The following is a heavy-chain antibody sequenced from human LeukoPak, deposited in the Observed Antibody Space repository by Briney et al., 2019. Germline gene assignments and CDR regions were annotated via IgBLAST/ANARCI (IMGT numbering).Heavy chain of an antibody. J-gene: IGHJ4*02. CDR2: FDPEDGGT. CDR1: GYTLTELS. CDR3: ATQSAYCSSTSCTFDY. V-gene: IGHV1-24*01. D-gene: IGHD2-2*01. Sequence: ASVKVSCKVSGYTLTELSMHWVRQAPGKGLEWMGGFDPEDGGTIYAQKFQGRVTMTEDTSTDTAYMELSSLRSEDTAVYYCATQSAYCSSTSCTFDYWGQGTLVTVSS.